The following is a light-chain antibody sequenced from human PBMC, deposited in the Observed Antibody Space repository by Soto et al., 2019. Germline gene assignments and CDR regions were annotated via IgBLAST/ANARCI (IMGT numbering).Light chain of an antibody. CDR3: QQYGSSLFT. CDR1: QSVSSIY. J-gene: IGKJ3*01. CDR2: GSS. V-gene: IGKV3-20*01. Sequence: EIVWTQSPGTLSLSPGERATLSCRASQSVSSIYVAWYQQKPGQAPRLLIYGSSNRATGISDRFSGSGSGTDFTLTISRLEPEDFAVYYFQQYGSSLFTFGPGTKVDIK.